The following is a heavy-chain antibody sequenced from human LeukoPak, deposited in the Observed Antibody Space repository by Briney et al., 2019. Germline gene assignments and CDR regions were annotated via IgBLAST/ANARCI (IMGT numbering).Heavy chain of an antibody. J-gene: IGHJ3*02. CDR1: GGTFSSYA. V-gene: IGHV1-69*13. D-gene: IGHD3-22*01. CDR3: ATDNSQYYYDSSGSNAFDI. Sequence: ASVKVSCKASGGTFSSYAISWVRQAPGQGLEWMGGIIPILGTANYAQKFQGRVTITADESTSTAYMELSSLRSEDTAVYYCATDNSQYYYDSSGSNAFDIWGQGTMVTVSS. CDR2: IIPILGTA.